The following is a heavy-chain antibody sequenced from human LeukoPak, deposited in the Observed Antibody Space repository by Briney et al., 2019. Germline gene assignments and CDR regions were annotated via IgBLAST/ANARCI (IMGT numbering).Heavy chain of an antibody. V-gene: IGHV4-59*01. Sequence: PWDTLSLTCTVSGGSTSSYYWNWIRQPPGKELEWIGNIYYSGSTNYNPYLKSRVTISIDTSKNQFSLKVNSAIAADTAVYYCARESMYSSVGSYGFDIWGQGTMVTVSS. CDR3: ARESMYSSVGSYGFDI. CDR1: GGSTSSYY. D-gene: IGHD3-10*01. CDR2: IYYSGST. J-gene: IGHJ3*02.